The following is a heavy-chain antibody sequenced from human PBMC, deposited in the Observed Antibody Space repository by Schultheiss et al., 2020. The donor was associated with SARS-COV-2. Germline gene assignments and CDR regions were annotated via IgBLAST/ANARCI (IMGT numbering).Heavy chain of an antibody. J-gene: IGHJ6*02. Sequence: GESLKISCSASGFTFSTYNMNWVRQAPGKGLEWVSYISTGSWTIYYADSVKGRFTISRDNAKNSLYLQMNSLRAEDTAVYYCARDDYGMDVWGQGTTVTVSS. CDR2: ISTGSWTI. V-gene: IGHV3-48*04. CDR1: GFTFSTYN. CDR3: ARDDYGMDV.